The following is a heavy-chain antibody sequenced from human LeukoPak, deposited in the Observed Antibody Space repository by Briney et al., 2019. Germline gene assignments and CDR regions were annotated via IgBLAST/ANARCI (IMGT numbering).Heavy chain of an antibody. D-gene: IGHD3-9*01. V-gene: IGHV4-4*07. CDR3: ARDSGHYDILTGYYYYYGMDV. CDR1: GASISSYY. CDR2: ISTSGST. Sequence: SETLSLTCTASGASISSYYWRWLRQPAGKGLEWLGRISTSGSTNYNPSLKSRVTMSVDTSKNQFSLKLSSVTAADTAVYYCARDSGHYDILTGYYYYYGMDVWGQGTTVTVSS. J-gene: IGHJ6*02.